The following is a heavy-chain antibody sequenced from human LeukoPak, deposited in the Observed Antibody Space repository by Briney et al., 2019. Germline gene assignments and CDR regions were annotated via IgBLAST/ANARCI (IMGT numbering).Heavy chain of an antibody. D-gene: IGHD3-10*01. CDR2: IGGSGGNT. J-gene: IGHJ4*02. V-gene: IGHV3-23*01. Sequence: GGSLRLSCAASGFIFSSYSMSWVRQAPGKGLEWVSAIGGSGGNTYYADSVKGRFTISRDNSKNTLYVQMNSLRAEDTAVYYCAKDRGSSGSYYSYFDYWGQGTLVTVSS. CDR1: GFIFSSYS. CDR3: AKDRGSSGSYYSYFDY.